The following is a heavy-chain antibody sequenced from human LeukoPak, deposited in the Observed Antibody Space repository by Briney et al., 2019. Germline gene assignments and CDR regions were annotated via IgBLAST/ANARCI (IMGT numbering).Heavy chain of an antibody. CDR1: GFTFSSYG. D-gene: IGHD2-2*01. CDR2: ISYDGSNE. Sequence: PGRSLRLSCAASGFTFSSYGMHWVRQAPGKGLEWVALISYDGSNEYYADSVRGRFTISRDNSKFTLYMQMNSLRAGDTAVYYCAGVRAGYCTSTSCYTGMDVWGQGTTVTVSS. J-gene: IGHJ6*02. CDR3: AGVRAGYCTSTSCYTGMDV. V-gene: IGHV3-30*03.